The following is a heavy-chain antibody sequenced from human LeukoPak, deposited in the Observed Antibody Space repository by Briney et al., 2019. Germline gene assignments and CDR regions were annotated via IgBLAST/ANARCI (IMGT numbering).Heavy chain of an antibody. CDR3: ARVRDYGPGYFDY. Sequence: PSETLSLTCTVSGGSISSSSYYWGWIRQPPGKGLEWIGSIYYSGSTYYNPSLKSRVTVSVDTSKNQFSLKLSSVTAADTAVYYCARVRDYGPGYFDYWGQGTLVTVSS. J-gene: IGHJ4*02. V-gene: IGHV4-39*07. CDR2: IYYSGST. D-gene: IGHD3-10*01. CDR1: GGSISSSSYY.